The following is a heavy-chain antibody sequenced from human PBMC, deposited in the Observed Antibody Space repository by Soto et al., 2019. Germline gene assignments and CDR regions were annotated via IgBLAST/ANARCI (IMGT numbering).Heavy chain of an antibody. V-gene: IGHV1-24*01. J-gene: IGHJ3*02. CDR3: ATRGYCSSTSCYGKGSAFDI. CDR2: FDPEDGET. D-gene: IGHD2-2*01. CDR1: GYTLTELS. Sequence: ASVKVSCKVSGYTLTELSMHWVRQAPGKGLEWMGGFDPEDGETIYAQKFQGRVTMTEDTSTDTAYMELSSLRSEDTAVYYCATRGYCSSTSCYGKGSAFDIWGQ.